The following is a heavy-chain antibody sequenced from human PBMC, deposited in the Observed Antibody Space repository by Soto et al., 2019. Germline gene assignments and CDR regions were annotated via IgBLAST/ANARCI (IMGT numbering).Heavy chain of an antibody. CDR3: AKDQGIAARKYYYGMDV. CDR1: GFTFSSYG. J-gene: IGHJ6*02. CDR2: ISYDGSNK. Sequence: QVPLVESGGGVVQPGRSLRLSCAASGFTFSSYGMHWVRQAPGKGLEWVAVISYDGSNKYYADSVKGRFTISRDNSKNTLYLQMNSLRAEDMAVYYCAKDQGIAARKYYYGMDVWGQGTTVTVSS. D-gene: IGHD6-6*01. V-gene: IGHV3-30*18.